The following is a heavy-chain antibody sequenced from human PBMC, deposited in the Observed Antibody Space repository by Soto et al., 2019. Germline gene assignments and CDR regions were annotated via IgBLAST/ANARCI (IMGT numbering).Heavy chain of an antibody. D-gene: IGHD3-3*01. CDR3: AKDFEWISKTMRDYYYGMDV. CDR1: GFTFSSYG. J-gene: IGHJ6*02. Sequence: QVQLVESGGGVVQPGRSLRLSCAASGFTFSSYGMHWVRQAPGKGLEWVAVISYDGSNKYYADSVKGRFTISRDNSKNPLYLQMNSLRAEDTAVYYCAKDFEWISKTMRDYYYGMDVWGQGTTVTVSS. V-gene: IGHV3-30*18. CDR2: ISYDGSNK.